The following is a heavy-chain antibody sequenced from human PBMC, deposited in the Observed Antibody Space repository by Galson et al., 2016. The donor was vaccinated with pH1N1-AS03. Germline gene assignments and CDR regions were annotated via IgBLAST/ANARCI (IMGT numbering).Heavy chain of an antibody. Sequence: SLRLSCAASGFAFNFNSMHWVRQAPGKGLEWVSGISASGGTTYYADSVKGRFTISRDNSMDTLDLQMSSLRDEDTAVYYCVKEGLAAATFDDWGQGTLVIVSS. D-gene: IGHD6-13*01. V-gene: IGHV3-23*01. CDR1: GFAFNFNS. CDR3: VKEGLAAATFDD. J-gene: IGHJ4*02. CDR2: ISASGGTT.